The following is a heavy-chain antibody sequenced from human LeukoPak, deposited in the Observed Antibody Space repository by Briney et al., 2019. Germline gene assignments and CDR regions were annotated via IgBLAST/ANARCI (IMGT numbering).Heavy chain of an antibody. D-gene: IGHD3-10*01. V-gene: IGHV3-21*01. CDR1: GFTFSSYS. Sequence: GGSLRLSCAASGFTFSSYSMNWVRQAPGKGLEWVSSISSSSSYIYYADSVKGRFTISRDNANNSLYLQKNSLRAEDTAVYYCARVNGSGSYRHFDYWGQGTLVTVSS. J-gene: IGHJ4*02. CDR3: ARVNGSGSYRHFDY. CDR2: ISSSSSYI.